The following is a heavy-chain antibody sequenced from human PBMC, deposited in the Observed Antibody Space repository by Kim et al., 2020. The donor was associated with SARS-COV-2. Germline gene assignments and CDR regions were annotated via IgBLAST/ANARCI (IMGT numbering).Heavy chain of an antibody. V-gene: IGHV1-69*10. D-gene: IGHD3-22*01. CDR2: IIPILGIA. J-gene: IGHJ4*02. Sequence: SVKVSCKASGCTFSSYAISWVRQAPGQGLEWMGWIIPILGIANYAQKFQGRVTITADTSTSTAYMELSSLRSEDTAVYYCAATAEEYYDSSGYPCFDYWGQGTLVTVSS. CDR1: GCTFSSYA. CDR3: AATAEEYYDSSGYPCFDY.